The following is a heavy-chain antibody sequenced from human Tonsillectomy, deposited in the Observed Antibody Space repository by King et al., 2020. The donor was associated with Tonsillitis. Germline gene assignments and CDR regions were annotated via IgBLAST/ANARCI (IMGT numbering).Heavy chain of an antibody. Sequence: DVQLVESGGGLVKPGGSLRLSCAASGFTFSSYNMNWVRQAPGKGLEWVSSISSSSSYIYYADSVKGRSTISRDNAKNSLYLQMNSLRAEDTAVYYCAREKEQLISIVGQYYYYGMDVWGQGTTVTVSS. J-gene: IGHJ6*02. CDR2: ISSSSSYI. D-gene: IGHD6-6*01. V-gene: IGHV3-21*01. CDR3: AREKEQLISIVGQYYYYGMDV. CDR1: GFTFSSYN.